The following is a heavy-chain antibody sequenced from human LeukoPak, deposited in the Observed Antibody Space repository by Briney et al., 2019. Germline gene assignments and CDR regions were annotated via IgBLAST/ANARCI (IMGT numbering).Heavy chain of an antibody. D-gene: IGHD2-2*01. J-gene: IGHJ6*02. CDR3: AKGGYCSSTSCSRDYYYYGMDV. CDR1: GFTFSSYA. Sequence: PGGSLRLSCAASGFTFSSYAMSWVRQAPGKGLEWVSAISGSGGSTYYADSVKGRFTISRDNSKNTLYLQMNSLRAEDTAVYYCAKGGYCSSTSCSRDYYYYGMDVWGQGTTVTVPS. CDR2: ISGSGGST. V-gene: IGHV3-23*01.